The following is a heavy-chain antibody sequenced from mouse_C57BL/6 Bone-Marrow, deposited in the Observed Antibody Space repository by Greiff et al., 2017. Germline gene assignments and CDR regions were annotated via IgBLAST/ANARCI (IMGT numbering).Heavy chain of an antibody. D-gene: IGHD2-4*01. CDR1: EYEFPSHD. J-gene: IGHJ3*01. Sequence: EVQRVESGGGLVQPGESLKLSCESNEYEFPSHDMSWVRKTPEKRLELVAAINSDGGSTYYPDTMERRFIISRDNTQKTLYLQMSSLRSEDTALYYCARWGPYDYPFAYWGQGTLVTVSA. V-gene: IGHV5-2*01. CDR3: ARWGPYDYPFAY. CDR2: INSDGGST.